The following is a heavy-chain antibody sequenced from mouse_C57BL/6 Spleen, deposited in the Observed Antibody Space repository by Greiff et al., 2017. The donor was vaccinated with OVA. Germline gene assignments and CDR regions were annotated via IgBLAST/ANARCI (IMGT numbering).Heavy chain of an antibody. CDR2: ISYDGSN. J-gene: IGHJ4*01. CDR3: AREGGYYYGSYAMDY. D-gene: IGHD1-1*01. Sequence: EVKLVESGPGLVKPSQSLSLTCSVTGYSITSGYYWNWIRQFPGNKLEWMGYISYDGSNNYNPSLKNRISITRDTSKNQFFLKLNSVTTEDTATYYCAREGGYYYGSYAMDYWGQGTSVTVSS. V-gene: IGHV3-6*01. CDR1: GYSITSGYY.